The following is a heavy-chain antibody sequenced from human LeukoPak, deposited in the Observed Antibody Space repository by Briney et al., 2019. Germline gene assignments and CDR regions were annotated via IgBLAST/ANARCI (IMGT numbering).Heavy chain of an antibody. V-gene: IGHV7-4-1*02. CDR3: ARSGNIWFGESDAFDI. D-gene: IGHD3-10*01. J-gene: IGHJ3*02. Sequence: ASVTVSCKASGYTFTSYAMNWVRQAPGQGLEWMGWINTKTGNPMYAQGFTGRFVFSLDTSVSTTYVQISSLKAEDTAVYYCARSGNIWFGESDAFDIWGQGTMVTVSS. CDR2: INTKTGNP. CDR1: GYTFTSYA.